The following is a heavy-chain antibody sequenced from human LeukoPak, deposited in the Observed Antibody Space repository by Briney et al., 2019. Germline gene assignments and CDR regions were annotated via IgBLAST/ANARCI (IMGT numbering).Heavy chain of an antibody. CDR3: ARGTTVVTPFDY. D-gene: IGHD4-23*01. J-gene: IGHJ4*02. V-gene: IGHV4-4*07. CDR1: GGSISSYY. Sequence: SETLSLTCTVSGGSISSYYWSWIRQPAGKGLEWIGRMYISGSTNYNPSLKSRVTMSVDTSKNQFSLKLNSVTAADTAVYYCARGTTVVTPFDYWGQGTLVTVSS. CDR2: MYISGST.